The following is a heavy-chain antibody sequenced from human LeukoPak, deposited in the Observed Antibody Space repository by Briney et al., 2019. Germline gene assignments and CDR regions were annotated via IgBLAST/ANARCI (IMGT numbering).Heavy chain of an antibody. CDR3: AVSMVRGVIIRGAFDI. V-gene: IGHV1-69*01. CDR2: IIPIFGTA. Sequence: SSVKVSCKASGGTFGSYAISWVRQAPGQGLEWMGGIIPIFGTANYAQKFQGRVTITADESTSTAYMELSSLRSEDTAVYYCAVSMVRGVIIRGAFDIWGQGTMVTVSS. J-gene: IGHJ3*02. CDR1: GGTFGSYA. D-gene: IGHD3-10*01.